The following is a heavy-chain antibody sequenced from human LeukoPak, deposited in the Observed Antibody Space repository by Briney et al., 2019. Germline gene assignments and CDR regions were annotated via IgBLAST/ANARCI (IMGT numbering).Heavy chain of an antibody. V-gene: IGHV4-38-2*01. Sequence: PSETLSLTCAVSGYSISSGYYWGWIRQPPGKGLEWIGSIYHSGSTYYNPSLKGRVTISVDTSKNQFSLKLSSVTAADTAVYYCARALDSSGHYDYWGQGTLVTVSS. CDR1: GYSISSGYY. J-gene: IGHJ4*02. D-gene: IGHD3-22*01. CDR3: ARALDSSGHYDY. CDR2: IYHSGST.